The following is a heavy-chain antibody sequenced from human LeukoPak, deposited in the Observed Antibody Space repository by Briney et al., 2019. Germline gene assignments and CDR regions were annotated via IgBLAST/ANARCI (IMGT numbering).Heavy chain of an antibody. Sequence: PGGSLRLSCAASGFTFSSYSMNWVRQAPGKGLEWVSSISSSSSYIYYADSVKGRFTISRDNAKNSLYLQMNSLRAEDTAVYYCARDIEVVAATPSEDYWGQGTLVTVSS. V-gene: IGHV3-21*01. CDR3: ARDIEVVAATPSEDY. CDR1: GFTFSSYS. CDR2: ISSSSSYI. J-gene: IGHJ4*02. D-gene: IGHD2-15*01.